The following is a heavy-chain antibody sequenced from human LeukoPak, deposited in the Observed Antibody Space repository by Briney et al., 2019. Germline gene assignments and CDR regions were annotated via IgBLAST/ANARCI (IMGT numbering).Heavy chain of an antibody. V-gene: IGHV4-31*03. CDR3: ARPGSGWAFDY. D-gene: IGHD6-19*01. J-gene: IGHJ4*02. CDR1: GGSISSGGYY. Sequence: SETLSFTCTVSGGSISSGGYYWSWIRQHPGKGLEWIGYIYYSGSTYYNPSLKSRVTISVDTSKNQFSLKLSSVTAADTAVYYCARPGSGWAFDYWGQGTLVTVSS. CDR2: IYYSGST.